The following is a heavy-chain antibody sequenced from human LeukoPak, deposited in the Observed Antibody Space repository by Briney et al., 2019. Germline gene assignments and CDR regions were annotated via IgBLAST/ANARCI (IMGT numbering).Heavy chain of an antibody. D-gene: IGHD2-8*01. CDR3: ARRAPYNYEWSTLDY. V-gene: IGHV4-61*05. Sequence: SETLSLTCTVSGGSINSNSHHWGWIRQPPGKGLEWIGYIYYSGSTNYNPSLKSRVTISVDTSKNQFSLKLSSVTAADTAVYYCARRAPYNYEWSTLDYWGQGTLVTVSS. CDR2: IYYSGST. CDR1: GGSINSNSHH. J-gene: IGHJ4*02.